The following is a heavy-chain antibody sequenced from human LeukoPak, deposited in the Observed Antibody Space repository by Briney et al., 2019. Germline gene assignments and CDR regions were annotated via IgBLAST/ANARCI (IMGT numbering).Heavy chain of an antibody. CDR3: ARDGWGSREFDY. CDR2: IYYSGTA. V-gene: IGHV4-30-4*01. CDR1: GGSISSGDHF. D-gene: IGHD7-27*01. Sequence: SETLSLTCTISGGSISSGDHFWSWIRQPPGKGLEWIGYIYYSGTASYSPSLKSRVSISVNTSKNQFSLRVSSLTAADTAVYYCARDGWGSREFDYWGQGTLVTVSS. J-gene: IGHJ4*02.